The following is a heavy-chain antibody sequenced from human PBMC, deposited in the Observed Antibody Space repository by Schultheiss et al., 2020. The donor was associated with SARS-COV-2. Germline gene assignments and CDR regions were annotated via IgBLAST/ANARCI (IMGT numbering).Heavy chain of an antibody. V-gene: IGHV1-2*02. CDR3: ARIPRYYYGSGSYYGLNGMDV. Sequence: ASVKVSCKASGYTFTGYYMHWVRQAPGQGLEWMGWINPNSGGTNYAQKFQGRVTMTGDTSISTAYMELSRLRSDDTAVYYCARIPRYYYGSGSYYGLNGMDVWGQGTTVTVSS. CDR1: GYTFTGYY. CDR2: INPNSGGT. J-gene: IGHJ6*02. D-gene: IGHD3-10*01.